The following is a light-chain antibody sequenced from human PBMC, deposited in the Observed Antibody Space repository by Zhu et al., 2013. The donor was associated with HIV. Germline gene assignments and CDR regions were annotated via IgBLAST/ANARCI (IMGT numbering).Light chain of an antibody. CDR2: ANT. CDR3: QSYDNTLSGSVV. V-gene: IGLV1-40*01. CDR1: SSDLGAGFD. Sequence: QSVLTQPPSVSGAPGQRVTISCTGSSSDLGAGFDVHWYQQLPGAAPKLVISANTNRPSGVPDRFSGSKSDTSASLDITGLQAEDEADYYCQSYDNTLSGSVVFGGGTKLTVL. J-gene: IGLJ2*01.